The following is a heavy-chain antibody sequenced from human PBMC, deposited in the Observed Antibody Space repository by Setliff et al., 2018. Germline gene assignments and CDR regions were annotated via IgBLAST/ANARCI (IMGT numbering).Heavy chain of an antibody. CDR3: ARDNTMVGATDY. J-gene: IGHJ4*02. Sequence: SETLSLTCGVSGISISSGHYWGWIRQPPGKGLEWIGRLHTSGSIDYNPSLKSRVTISVDTSKNQFSLRLRSVTAADTAVYFCARDNTMVGATDYWGQGILVTVSS. V-gene: IGHV4-38-2*02. CDR2: LHTSGSI. D-gene: IGHD1-26*01. CDR1: GISISSGHY.